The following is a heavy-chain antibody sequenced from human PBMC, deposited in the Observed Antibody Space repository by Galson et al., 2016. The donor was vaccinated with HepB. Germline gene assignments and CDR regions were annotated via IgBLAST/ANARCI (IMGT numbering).Heavy chain of an antibody. V-gene: IGHV3-23*01. CDR3: AKDRFFGLGDGIYEH. CDR1: GFTFSSYA. CDR2: ISGSGGNT. J-gene: IGHJ1*01. D-gene: IGHD1-26*01. Sequence: SLRLSCAASGFTFSSYAMSWVRQAPGKGLEWVSAISGSGGNTYYADSVKGRFTISRDNSKESLYLQMSSLRAGDTAVYYCAKDRFFGLGDGIYEHWGQGTLVTVSS.